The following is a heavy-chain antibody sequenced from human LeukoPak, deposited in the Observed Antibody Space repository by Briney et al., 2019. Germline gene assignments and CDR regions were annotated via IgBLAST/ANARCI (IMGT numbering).Heavy chain of an antibody. V-gene: IGHV5-51*01. CDR3: ARRGLGYCSSTSCYAEIDY. CDR1: GSSFTSYW. D-gene: IGHD2-2*01. J-gene: IGHJ4*02. CDR2: IYPGDSDT. Sequence: KHGESLKISCQGSGSSFTSYWIAWVRQLPGKGLEWMGIIYPGDSDTSYSPSFQGQVTISADKSISTAYLQWSSLKASDTAMYYCARRGLGYCSSTSCYAEIDYWGQGSLVTVSS.